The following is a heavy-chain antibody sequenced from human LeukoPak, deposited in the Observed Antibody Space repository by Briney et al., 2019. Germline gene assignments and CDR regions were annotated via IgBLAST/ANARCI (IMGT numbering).Heavy chain of an antibody. J-gene: IGHJ4*02. V-gene: IGHV1-18*01. CDR3: ARTNLDCKNGVCYDY. CDR1: DYTFINYG. D-gene: IGHD2-8*01. CDR2: ISAYNGNT. Sequence: EASVKVSCKASDYTFINYGISWVRQAPGQGLEWMGWISAYNGNTYYAQKSQGRVTVTTDTSTSTAYMDLRSLRSDDTAVYYCARTNLDCKNGVCYDYWGQGTPVTVSS.